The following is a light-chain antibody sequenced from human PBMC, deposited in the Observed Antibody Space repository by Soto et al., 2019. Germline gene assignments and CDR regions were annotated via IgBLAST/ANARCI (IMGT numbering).Light chain of an antibody. J-gene: IGKJ2*01. CDR2: DAS. Sequence: DIQMTQSPSSLSASVGDRFTVTCQASQDISNYLNWYQQKPGKAPKLLIYDASNLETGVPSRFSGSGSGTDFIFSISSLQPEDIATYYCQQYDNLPYTFGQGTKPEIK. CDR1: QDISNY. V-gene: IGKV1-33*01. CDR3: QQYDNLPYT.